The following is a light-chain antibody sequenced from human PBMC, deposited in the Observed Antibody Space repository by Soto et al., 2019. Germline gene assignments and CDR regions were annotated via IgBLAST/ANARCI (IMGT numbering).Light chain of an antibody. Sequence: EIVLTQSPGTLSLSPGERATLSCRASQSVSSNYLAWYQQKPGQAPRLLIYGASTRATGIPVRFSGSGSGTDFTLTISSLQPEDFAVYFCQQDFNLPWTFGQGTKVDIK. J-gene: IGKJ1*01. CDR2: GAS. CDR3: QQDFNLPWT. CDR1: QSVSSNY. V-gene: IGKV3-20*01.